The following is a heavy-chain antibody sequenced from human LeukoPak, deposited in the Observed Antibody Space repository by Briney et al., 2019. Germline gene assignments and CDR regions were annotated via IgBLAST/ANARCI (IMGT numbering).Heavy chain of an antibody. CDR3: TTLFDWSPLADY. Sequence: PGGSLRLSCAASGFTFGNAWMSWVRQAPGKGLERVCRIKSKTDGGTTDYAAPVKGRFTISRDDSTNTLYLQMSSLKTDDTAVYYCTTLFDWSPLADYWGQGTLVTVSS. CDR2: IKSKTDGGTT. V-gene: IGHV3-15*01. CDR1: GFTFGNAW. J-gene: IGHJ4*02. D-gene: IGHD3-9*01.